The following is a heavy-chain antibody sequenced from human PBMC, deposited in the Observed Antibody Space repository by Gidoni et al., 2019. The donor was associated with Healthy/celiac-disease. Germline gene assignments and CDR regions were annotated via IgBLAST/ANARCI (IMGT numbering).Heavy chain of an antibody. Sequence: QVQLQQWGAGLLKPSETLSLTCAVYGGSFSGYYWSWIRQPPGKGLEWIGEINHSGSTNYNPSLKSRVTISVDTSKNQFSLKLSSVTAADTAVYYCARDFTDWYFDLWGRGTLVTVSS. J-gene: IGHJ2*01. CDR1: GGSFSGYY. CDR2: INHSGST. V-gene: IGHV4-34*01. CDR3: ARDFTDWYFDL.